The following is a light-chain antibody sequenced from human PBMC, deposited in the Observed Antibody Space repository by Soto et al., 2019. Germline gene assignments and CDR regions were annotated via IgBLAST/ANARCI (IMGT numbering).Light chain of an antibody. Sequence: LQITQSPSTLSASIGDRVTITCRASQNIRTYLNWYQQKPGRAPKLLIHSASALPSGVPSRFSGSGSGTEFTLTISSLQPDDFATYYCQQYNSYSTWTFGQGTKVDI. CDR3: QQYNSYSTWT. V-gene: IGKV1-5*01. CDR2: SAS. CDR1: QNIRTY. J-gene: IGKJ1*01.